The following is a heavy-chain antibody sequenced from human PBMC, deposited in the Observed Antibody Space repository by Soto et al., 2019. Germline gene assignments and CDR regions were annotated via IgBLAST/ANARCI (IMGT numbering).Heavy chain of an antibody. V-gene: IGHV3-48*02. CDR1: GFTFSSCS. Sequence: EVQLVESGGGLVQPGGSLRLSCAASGFTFSSCSMNWVRQAPGKGLEWVSYISSSSSTTYYADSVKGRFTISRDNAKNALYLQMHSLRDGDTAVYYCARVKVVTATDFWGQGTLVTVSS. CDR3: ARVKVVTATDF. D-gene: IGHD2-21*02. CDR2: ISSSSSTT. J-gene: IGHJ4*02.